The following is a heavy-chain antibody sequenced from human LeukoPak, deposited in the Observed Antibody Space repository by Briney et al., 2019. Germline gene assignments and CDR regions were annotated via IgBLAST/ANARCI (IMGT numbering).Heavy chain of an antibody. Sequence: GRSLRLSCAASGFTFSSYAMHWVRQAPGKGLAGVAVISYDGSNKYYADSVKGRFTISRDNCKNTLYLQMNSLRAEDTAVYYCARDPGTDYFDYWGQGTLVTVSS. D-gene: IGHD6-13*01. CDR2: ISYDGSNK. CDR1: GFTFSSYA. J-gene: IGHJ4*02. CDR3: ARDPGTDYFDY. V-gene: IGHV3-30-3*01.